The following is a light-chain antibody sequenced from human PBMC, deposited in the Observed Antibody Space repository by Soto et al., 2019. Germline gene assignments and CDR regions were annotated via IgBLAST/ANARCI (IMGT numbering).Light chain of an antibody. CDR2: KAS. CDR1: QSIGRW. V-gene: IGKV1-5*03. Sequence: DIQMTQSPSTLSASVGDRVTITCRASQSIGRWLAWYQQKPGKAPKLLIYKASDLESGVPSRFSGSGSETEFTLTISSLQPEYFATYYCQHYSSFLFSFGQGTKLDIK. CDR3: QHYSSFLFS. J-gene: IGKJ2*01.